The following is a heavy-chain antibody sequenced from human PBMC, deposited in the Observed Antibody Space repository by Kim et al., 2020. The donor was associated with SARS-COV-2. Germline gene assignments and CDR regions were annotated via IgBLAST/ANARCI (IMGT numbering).Heavy chain of an antibody. CDR2: INAGNGNT. CDR1: GYTFTSYA. J-gene: IGHJ4*02. Sequence: ASVKVSCKASGYTFTSYAMHWVRQAPGQRLEWMGWINAGNGNTKYSQKFQGRVTITRDTSASTAYMELSSLRSEDTAVYYCARAGRVATITHFDYWGQGTLVTVSS. V-gene: IGHV1-3*01. D-gene: IGHD5-12*01. CDR3: ARAGRVATITHFDY.